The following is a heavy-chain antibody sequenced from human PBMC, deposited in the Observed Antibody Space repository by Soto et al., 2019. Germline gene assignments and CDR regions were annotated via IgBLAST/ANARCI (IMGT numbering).Heavy chain of an antibody. Sequence: DVQLVESGGGLIQPGESLRLSCAASGFTISGKKYVAWVRQAPGKGLEWVSALYDLDGSFYAASVKGRFTTSSDSSKTTVYLRMNDLRPDDTAVYYCATWPEREDAYDVWGQGTTVTVSS. CDR3: ATWPEREDAYDV. CDR1: GFTISGKKY. J-gene: IGHJ3*01. V-gene: IGHV3-53*01. D-gene: IGHD1-1*01. CDR2: LYDLDGS.